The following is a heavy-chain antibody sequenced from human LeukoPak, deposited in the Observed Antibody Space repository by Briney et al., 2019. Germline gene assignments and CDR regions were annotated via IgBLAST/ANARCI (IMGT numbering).Heavy chain of an antibody. CDR2: VNHRGST. J-gene: IGHJ4*02. Sequence: SETLSLTCAVYGGSFSGYYWSWIRQPPGQGLEWIGEVNHRGSTNYNPSLKSRATISVDTSKNQFSLKLSSVTAADTAVYDCARAGRYDSGSYPDCWGQGTLVIVSS. D-gene: IGHD3-10*01. CDR3: ARAGRYDSGSYPDC. CDR1: GGSFSGYY. V-gene: IGHV4-34*01.